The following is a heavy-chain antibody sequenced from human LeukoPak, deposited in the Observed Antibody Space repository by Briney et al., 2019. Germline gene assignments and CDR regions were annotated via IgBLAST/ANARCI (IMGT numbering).Heavy chain of an antibody. CDR1: GGSFSGYH. D-gene: IGHD3-22*01. CDR2: INRRGNT. CDR3: RLTYYYDTTGYWPLDY. J-gene: IGHJ4*02. V-gene: IGHV4-34*01. Sequence: SETLSLTCAAKGGSFSGYHWSWIRQSAGKGPEWIGEINRRGNTNYNPSLKSRVSISIDASKNQFALKLRSVTAADTAVYYCRLTYYYDTTGYWPLDYWGQGALATVSS.